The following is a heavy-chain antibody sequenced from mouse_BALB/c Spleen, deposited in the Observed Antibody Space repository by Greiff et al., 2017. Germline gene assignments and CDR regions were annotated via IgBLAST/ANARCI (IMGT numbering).Heavy chain of an antibody. V-gene: IGHV3-2*02. Sequence: EVQLQQSGPGLVKPSQSLSLTCTVTGYSITSDYAWNWIRQFPGNKLEWMGYISYSGSTSYNPSLKSRISITRDTSKNQFFLQLNSVTTEDTATYYCARSPYYDYDVNYAMDYWGQGTSVTVSS. D-gene: IGHD2-4*01. CDR2: ISYSGST. J-gene: IGHJ4*01. CDR3: ARSPYYDYDVNYAMDY. CDR1: GYSITSDYA.